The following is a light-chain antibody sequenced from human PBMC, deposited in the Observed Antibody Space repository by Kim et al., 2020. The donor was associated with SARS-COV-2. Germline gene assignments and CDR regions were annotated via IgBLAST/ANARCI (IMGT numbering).Light chain of an antibody. CDR3: MRALLIT. V-gene: IGKV2-28*01. CDR1: QSLLHSNGYNY. CDR2: LGS. J-gene: IGKJ5*01. Sequence: DIVMTQSPLSLPVTPGEPASISCRSSQSLLHSNGYNYLDWYLQKPGQSPQLLIYLGSNRASGVPDRFSGSGSGTDFTLKISRVEAEDVGVYYCMRALLITFGQGTRLEIK.